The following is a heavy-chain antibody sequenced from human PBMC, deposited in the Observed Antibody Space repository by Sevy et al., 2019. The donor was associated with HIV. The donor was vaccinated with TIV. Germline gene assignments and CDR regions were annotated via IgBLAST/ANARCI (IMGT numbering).Heavy chain of an antibody. J-gene: IGHJ4*02. CDR2: IKSKTDGGPT. CDR1: GFTLSDAW. V-gene: IGHV3-15*01. CDR3: TTDAHDFTNYPSPYYFDQ. D-gene: IGHD4-4*01. Sequence: GGSLRLSCAASGFTLSDAWMSWVRQAPGKGLEWVGRIKSKTDGGPTDYAAPVKGRFTISREESKNTLYLQMNSLKTEDKAVYYCTTDAHDFTNYPSPYYFDQWGQGTLVTVSS.